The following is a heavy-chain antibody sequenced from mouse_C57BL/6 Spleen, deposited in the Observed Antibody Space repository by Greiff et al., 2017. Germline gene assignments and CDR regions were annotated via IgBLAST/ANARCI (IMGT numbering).Heavy chain of an antibody. CDR3: TAPDGYYWFAY. D-gene: IGHD2-3*01. CDR1: GFNIKDYY. J-gene: IGHJ3*01. CDR2: IDPEDGDT. V-gene: IGHV14-1*01. Sequence: VQLKESGAELVRPGASVKLSCTASGFNIKDYYMHWVKQRPEQGLGWIGRIDPEDGDTEYAPKFQGKATMTADTSSNTAYLQLSSLTSEDTAVYYCTAPDGYYWFAYWGQGTLVTVSA.